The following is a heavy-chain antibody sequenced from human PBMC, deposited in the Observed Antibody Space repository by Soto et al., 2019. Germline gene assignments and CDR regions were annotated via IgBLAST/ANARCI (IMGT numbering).Heavy chain of an antibody. CDR1: GFTFINAW. CDR3: TTVRGYYDSSGINWFDL. Sequence: PGGSLRLSCAASGFTFINAWMSWVRQAPGKGLEWVGRIKSKTDGGTTDYAAPVKGRFTISRDDSKNTLYLQMNSLKTEDTAVYYCTTVRGYYDSSGINWFDLWGQGTLVTVSS. CDR2: IKSKTDGGTT. J-gene: IGHJ5*02. D-gene: IGHD3-22*01. V-gene: IGHV3-15*01.